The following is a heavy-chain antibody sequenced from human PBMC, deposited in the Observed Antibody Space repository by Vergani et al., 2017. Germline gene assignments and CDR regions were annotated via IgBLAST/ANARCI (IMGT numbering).Heavy chain of an antibody. CDR2: IIPIFGIA. J-gene: IGHJ6*02. Sequence: QVQLVQSGAEVKKPGSSVKVSCKASGGTFSSYAISWVRQAPGQGLEWMGGIIPIFGIANYAQKFQGRVTITADKSTSTAYMELSSLRSEDTAVYDCARVPISAAGTFYYYYGMDVWGQGTTVTVAS. CDR1: GGTFSSYA. D-gene: IGHD6-13*01. CDR3: ARVPISAAGTFYYYYGMDV. V-gene: IGHV1-69*17.